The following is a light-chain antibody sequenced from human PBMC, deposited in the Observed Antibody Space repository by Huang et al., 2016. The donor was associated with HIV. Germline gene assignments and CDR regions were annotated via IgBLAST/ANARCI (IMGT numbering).Light chain of an antibody. V-gene: IGKV4-1*01. CDR3: QQYYTNYYT. Sequence: DIVMTQSPDSLTVSLGERATINCKSRQDLLFNATNKSFLAWYQQRPRQPPKLRIYWASTRASDVPDRFSGSGSGTDFTLTINSLQAEDMAVYFCQQYYTNYYTFGQGTKLEIQ. J-gene: IGKJ2*01. CDR2: WAS. CDR1: QDLLFNATNKSF.